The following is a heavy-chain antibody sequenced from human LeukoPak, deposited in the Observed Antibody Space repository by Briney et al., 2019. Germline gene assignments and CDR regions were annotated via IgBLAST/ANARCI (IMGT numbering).Heavy chain of an antibody. CDR3: ASEQYYYGSGSRFDY. V-gene: IGHV3-66*01. Sequence: PGGSLRLSCAASGFAVSGNYMSWVRQAPGKGLEWVSVIYSGGSTYYADSVKGRFTISRDNSKNTLYLQMNSLRAEDTAVYYCASEQYYYGSGSRFDYWGQGTLVTVSS. J-gene: IGHJ4*02. CDR1: GFAVSGNY. D-gene: IGHD3-10*01. CDR2: IYSGGST.